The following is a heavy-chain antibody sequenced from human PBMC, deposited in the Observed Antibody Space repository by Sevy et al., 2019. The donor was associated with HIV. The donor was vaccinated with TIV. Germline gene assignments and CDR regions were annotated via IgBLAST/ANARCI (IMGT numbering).Heavy chain of an antibody. Sequence: GGSLRLSCAASGFTVSSNYMSWVRQAPGKGLEWVSVIYSGGSTFYAESVKGRFTISRDNSKKTLYLQMNSRRAEDTAGYYCARVSAGYGSGLNYYYGMDVWGQGTTVTVSS. J-gene: IGHJ6*02. CDR2: IYSGGST. V-gene: IGHV3-53*01. CDR3: ARVSAGYGSGLNYYYGMDV. CDR1: GFTVSSNY. D-gene: IGHD3-10*01.